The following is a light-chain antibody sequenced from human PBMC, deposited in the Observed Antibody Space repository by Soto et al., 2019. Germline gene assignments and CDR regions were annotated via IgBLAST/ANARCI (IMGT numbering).Light chain of an antibody. V-gene: IGKV3-15*01. CDR2: GAS. CDR1: QSVRSN. Sequence: EIVMTQSPATLSVSPGERATLSCRASQSVRSNLAWYQQKPGQSPRLLIYGASTRATGIPARFSGSGSGTQFTHTISSLQSEDFAVYYCQQYNNWPPAWTFGQGTKV. CDR3: QQYNNWPPAWT. J-gene: IGKJ1*01.